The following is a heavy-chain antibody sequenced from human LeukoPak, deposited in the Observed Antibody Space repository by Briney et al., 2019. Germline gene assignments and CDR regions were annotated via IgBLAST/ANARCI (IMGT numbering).Heavy chain of an antibody. CDR2: ISGSGGST. CDR3: SKMVSGSYYPPTFDY. J-gene: IGHJ4*02. Sequence: SGGSLRLSCAASGFTFSSYAMSWVRQAPGKGLEWVSAISGSGGSTYYADSVKGRFTISRDNSKNTLYLQMNSLRAEDTAVYYLSKMVSGSYYPPTFDYWGQGTLVTVSS. CDR1: GFTFSSYA. D-gene: IGHD1-26*01. V-gene: IGHV3-23*01.